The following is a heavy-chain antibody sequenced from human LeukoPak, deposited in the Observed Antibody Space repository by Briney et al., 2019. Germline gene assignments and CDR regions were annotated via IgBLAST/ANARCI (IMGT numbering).Heavy chain of an antibody. V-gene: IGHV3-11*05. D-gene: IGHD1-14*01. CDR3: ARDDRNPDDAFDI. CDR1: GFTFSDYY. CDR2: ISSSSYT. Sequence: GGSLRLSCAASGFTFSDYYMSWSRQAPGKGLEWVSYISSSSYTNYADSVKGRFTISRDNAKNSLYLQMNSLRAEDTAVYYCARDDRNPDDAFDIWGQGTMVTVSS. J-gene: IGHJ3*02.